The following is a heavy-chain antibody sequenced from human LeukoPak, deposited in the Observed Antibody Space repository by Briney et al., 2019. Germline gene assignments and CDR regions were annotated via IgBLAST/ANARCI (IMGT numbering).Heavy chain of an antibody. CDR2: IYTGGTT. CDR3: ARGPDYYGSGTYYHYFDY. CDR1: GFTVSNNY. V-gene: IGHV3-53*01. Sequence: GGSLRLSCAASGFTVSNNYMNWVRQAPGKGLEWVSVIYTGGTTYYADSVKGRFTISRDNSKNTLYLQMNSLRTDDTAVYYCARGPDYYGSGTYYHYFDYWGQGTLVTVSS. J-gene: IGHJ4*02. D-gene: IGHD3-10*01.